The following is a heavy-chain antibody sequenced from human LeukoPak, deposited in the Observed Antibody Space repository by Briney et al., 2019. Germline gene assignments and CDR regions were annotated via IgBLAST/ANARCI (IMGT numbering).Heavy chain of an antibody. J-gene: IGHJ4*02. CDR2: ISSSGSTI. V-gene: IGHV3-48*03. CDR1: GFTFSSYE. Sequence: GGSLRLSCAASGFTFSSYEMNWVRQAPGKGLEWVSYISSSGSTIYYADSVKGRFTISRDNAKNSLYLQMNSLRAEDTAVYYCARAGLRIKIFGVVIIPGWWADYWGQGTLVTVSS. D-gene: IGHD3-3*01. CDR3: ARAGLRIKIFGVVIIPGWWADY.